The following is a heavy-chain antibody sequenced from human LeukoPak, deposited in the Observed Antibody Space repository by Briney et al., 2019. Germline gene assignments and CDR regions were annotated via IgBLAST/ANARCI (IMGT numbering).Heavy chain of an antibody. CDR1: GYTFTNYW. CDR2: IDPSESKT. V-gene: IGHV5-10-1*01. CDR3: ARRGGPRAVDV. D-gene: IGHD3-10*01. Sequence: GEPLKISCQASGYTFTNYWISWVRQLPGKGLEGMGRIDPSESKTEYLPSFQGHVTMSADKSVPTAYLQWSSLRASDTAMYYCARRGGPRAVDVWGQGTTVTVSS. J-gene: IGHJ6*02.